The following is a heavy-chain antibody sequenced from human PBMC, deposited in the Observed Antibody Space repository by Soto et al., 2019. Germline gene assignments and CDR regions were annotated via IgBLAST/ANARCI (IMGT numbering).Heavy chain of an antibody. CDR3: ARGAIRGYSYGYSDY. CDR2: ISITSSYI. D-gene: IGHD5-18*01. V-gene: IGHV3-21*01. J-gene: IGHJ4*02. Sequence: PGGSLRLSCAASGFTFSSYTMDWVRQTPGKGLQWVSSISITSSYIYYADSVKGRFAISRDNAQNSLYLQMNSLRAEDTAVYYCARGAIRGYSYGYSDYWGQGTLVTV. CDR1: GFTFSSYT.